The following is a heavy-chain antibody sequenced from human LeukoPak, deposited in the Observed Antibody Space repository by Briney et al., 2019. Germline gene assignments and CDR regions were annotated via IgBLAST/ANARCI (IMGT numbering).Heavy chain of an antibody. CDR2: ISAYNGNT. D-gene: IGHD6-19*01. CDR3: ARNSHGYGSGWQQFNLDY. J-gene: IGHJ4*02. Sequence: GASVKVSCKASGYTFTSYGISWVRQAPGQGLEWMGWISAYNGNTNYAQRLQGRVTMTTDTSTSTAYMELRGLRSDDTAIYYCARNSHGYGSGWQQFNLDYWGQGTLVTVSS. CDR1: GYTFTSYG. V-gene: IGHV1-18*01.